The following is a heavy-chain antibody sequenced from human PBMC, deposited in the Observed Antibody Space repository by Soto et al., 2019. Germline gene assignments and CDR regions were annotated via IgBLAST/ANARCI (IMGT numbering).Heavy chain of an antibody. CDR3: ARDEYYDSNNWFDH. CDR1: GGAITAYY. D-gene: IGHD3-22*01. Sequence: PSETLSLTCTVSGGAITAYYWGWIRQPVGEGLQWIGRVYSTGSTNYNPSLRSRVTMSVDTSQNQFFLRLSSVTAADTAVYYCARDEYYDSNNWFDHWGQGILVTVSS. CDR2: VYSTGST. V-gene: IGHV4-4*07. J-gene: IGHJ5*02.